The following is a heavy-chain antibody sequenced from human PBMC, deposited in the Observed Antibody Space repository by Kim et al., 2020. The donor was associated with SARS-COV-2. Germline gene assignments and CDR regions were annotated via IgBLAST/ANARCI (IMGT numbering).Heavy chain of an antibody. D-gene: IGHD3-10*02. J-gene: IGHJ4*02. CDR3: ARHLTMSPDY. V-gene: IGHV4-39*01. Sequence: RPSPTRSPKSRVTISVDPSKNQFSLKLSSVTAADTAVYYCARHLTMSPDYWGQGTLVTVSS. CDR2: RP.